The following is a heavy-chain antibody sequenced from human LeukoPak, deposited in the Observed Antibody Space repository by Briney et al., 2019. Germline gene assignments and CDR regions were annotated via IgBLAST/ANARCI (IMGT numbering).Heavy chain of an antibody. J-gene: IGHJ4*02. Sequence: GGSLRLSCAASGFTFSSYWMSWVRQAPGKGLEWVANIRQGGSDKYYVDSVKGRFTISRGNAKNLMSLQMNSLRAEDTAVYYCARDYGDYGYYFDYWGQGTLVTVSS. V-gene: IGHV3-7*01. CDR1: GFTFSSYW. CDR2: IRQGGSDK. D-gene: IGHD4-17*01. CDR3: ARDYGDYGYYFDY.